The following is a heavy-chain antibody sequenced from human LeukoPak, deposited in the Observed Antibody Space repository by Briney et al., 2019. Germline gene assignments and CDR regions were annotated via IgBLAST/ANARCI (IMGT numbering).Heavy chain of an antibody. D-gene: IGHD5-12*01. Sequence: ASVKVSCKASGYTFTSYGISWVRQAPGQGLEWMGRISAYNGNTNYAQKLQGRVTMTTDTSTSTAYMELRSLRSDDTAVYYCARDSAYSGYDLGFDYWGQGTLVTVSS. V-gene: IGHV1-18*04. CDR1: GYTFTSYG. J-gene: IGHJ4*02. CDR3: ARDSAYSGYDLGFDY. CDR2: ISAYNGNT.